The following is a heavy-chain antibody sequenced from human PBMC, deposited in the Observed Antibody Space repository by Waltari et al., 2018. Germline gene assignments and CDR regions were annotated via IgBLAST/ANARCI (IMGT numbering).Heavy chain of an antibody. D-gene: IGHD5-12*01. J-gene: IGHJ4*02. Sequence: EVQLVESGGGLVKPGGSLRLSCAASGFTFSSYSMNWVRQAQGKGLEWVSSISSSSSYIYYADSVKGRFTISRDNAKNSLYLQMNSLRAEDTAVYYCARDPRRVATIHFDYWGQGTLVTVSS. CDR3: ARDPRRVATIHFDY. CDR2: ISSSSSYI. CDR1: GFTFSSYS. V-gene: IGHV3-21*01.